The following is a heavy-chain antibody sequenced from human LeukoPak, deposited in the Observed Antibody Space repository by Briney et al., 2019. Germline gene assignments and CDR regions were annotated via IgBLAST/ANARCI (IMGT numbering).Heavy chain of an antibody. CDR2: ISSSGSTI. J-gene: IGHJ4*02. Sequence: GGSLRLSCSASGFTFSNYAIHWVRQAPGKGLEWVSYISSSGSTIYYADSVKGRFTISRDNAKNSLYLQMNSLRAEDTAVYYCVGRPGIAVAGSHFDYWGQGTLVTVSS. CDR1: GFTFSNYA. V-gene: IGHV3-48*03. D-gene: IGHD6-19*01. CDR3: VGRPGIAVAGSHFDY.